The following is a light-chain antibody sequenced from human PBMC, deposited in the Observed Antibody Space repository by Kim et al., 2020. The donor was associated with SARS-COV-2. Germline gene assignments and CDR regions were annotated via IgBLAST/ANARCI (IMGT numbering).Light chain of an antibody. CDR3: QQYGSSPQT. CDR2: GAS. CDR1: KSVSSNY. V-gene: IGKV3-20*01. Sequence: APVERAALACRASKSVSSNYLAWYQQKPGQAPRLLIYGASSRATGIPDRFSGSGSGTDFTLTISRLEPEDFAVYYCQQYGSSPQTFGQGTKVDIK. J-gene: IGKJ1*01.